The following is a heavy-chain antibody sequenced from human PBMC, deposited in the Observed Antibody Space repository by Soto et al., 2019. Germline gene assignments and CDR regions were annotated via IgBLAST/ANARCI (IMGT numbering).Heavy chain of an antibody. Sequence: EVQLVESGGGLGQPGRSLRLSCAASGFTFDDYAMHWVRQAPGKGLEWVSGISWNSGSIGYADSVKGRFTISRDNAKNALYLQMNSLRADDTALYYCAKGWGGALKIMDVWGQGTTVTVSS. CDR3: AKGWGGALKIMDV. CDR1: GFTFDDYA. D-gene: IGHD1-26*01. J-gene: IGHJ6*02. CDR2: ISWNSGSI. V-gene: IGHV3-9*01.